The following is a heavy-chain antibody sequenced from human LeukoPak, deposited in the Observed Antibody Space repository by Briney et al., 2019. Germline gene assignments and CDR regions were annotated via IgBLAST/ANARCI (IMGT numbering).Heavy chain of an antibody. V-gene: IGHV3-30*03. CDR3: ATSGSSGYYYARRVDDY. CDR1: GFTFSSYS. Sequence: PGGSLRLSCAASGFTFSSYSMNWVRQAPGKGLEWVAVISYDGSNKYYADSVKGRFTISRDNSKNTLYLQMNSLRAEDTAVYYCATSGSSGYYYARRVDDYWGQGTLVTVSS. D-gene: IGHD3-22*01. J-gene: IGHJ4*02. CDR2: ISYDGSNK.